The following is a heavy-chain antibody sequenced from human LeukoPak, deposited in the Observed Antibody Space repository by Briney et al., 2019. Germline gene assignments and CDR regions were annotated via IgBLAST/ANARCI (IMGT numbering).Heavy chain of an antibody. CDR1: RYTFTTYA. Sequence: ASVKVSFKSSRYTFTTYAIHWVRQAPGQRLEWMGWISTYNDDRKYSPKFQGTVTITTDTSASTAYLELSSLRSEDTAVYYCARDRSSFSYAFDIWGQGTMVTVSS. CDR3: ARDRSSFSYAFDI. D-gene: IGHD6-6*01. V-gene: IGHV1-3*04. CDR2: ISTYNDDR. J-gene: IGHJ3*02.